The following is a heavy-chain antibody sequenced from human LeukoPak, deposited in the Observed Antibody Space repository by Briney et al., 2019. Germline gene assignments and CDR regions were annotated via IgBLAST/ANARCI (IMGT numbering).Heavy chain of an antibody. V-gene: IGHV1-69*04. D-gene: IGHD7-27*01. CDR1: GGTFSSYA. Sequence: SVKVSCKASGGTFSSYAISWVRQAPGQGLEWMGRIIPILGIANYAQKFQGRVTITADKSTSTAYMELSSLRSEDTAVYYCARETGDGYFDYWGQGTLVTVSS. J-gene: IGHJ4*02. CDR2: IIPILGIA. CDR3: ARETGDGYFDY.